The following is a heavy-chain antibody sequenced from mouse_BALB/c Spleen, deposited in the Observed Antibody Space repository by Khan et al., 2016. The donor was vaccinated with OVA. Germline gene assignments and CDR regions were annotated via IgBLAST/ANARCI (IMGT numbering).Heavy chain of an antibody. CDR1: GYTFTSYW. CDR3: VRSTMVTTEFAY. J-gene: IGHJ3*01. Sequence: QVQLQQSGAELVKPGASVKLSCKTSGYTFTSYWMQWVKQRPGQGLEWIGEINPSNGRTNYNEKFKSKATLTVDKSSTTAPMQLSSLTSEDSAVYYCVRSTMVTTEFAYWGQGTLVTVSA. V-gene: IGHV1S81*02. D-gene: IGHD2-2*01. CDR2: INPSNGRT.